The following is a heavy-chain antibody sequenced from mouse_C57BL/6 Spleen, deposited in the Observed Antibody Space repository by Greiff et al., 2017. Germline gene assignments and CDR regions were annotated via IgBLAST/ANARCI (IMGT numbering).Heavy chain of an antibody. CDR1: GYTFTSYW. CDR2: IYPGNSDT. J-gene: IGHJ1*03. D-gene: IGHD4-1*01. Sequence: EVKVVESGTVLARPGASVKMSCKTSGYTFTSYWMHWVKQRPGQGLEWIGAIYPGNSDTSYNQKFKGKAKLTAVTSASTAYMELSSLTNEDSAVYYCTRTPSGNWYFDVWGTGTTVTVSS. CDR3: TRTPSGNWYFDV. V-gene: IGHV1-5*01.